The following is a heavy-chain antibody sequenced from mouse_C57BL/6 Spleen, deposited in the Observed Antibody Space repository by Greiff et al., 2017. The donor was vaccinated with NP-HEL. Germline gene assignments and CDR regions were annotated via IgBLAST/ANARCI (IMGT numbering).Heavy chain of an antibody. Sequence: EVHLVESGEGLVKPGGSLKLSCAASGFTFSSYAMSWVRQTPEKRLEWVAYISSGGDYIYYADTVKGRFTISRDNARNTLYLQMSSLKSEDTAMYYCTRALLYDAMDYWGQGTSVTVSS. CDR3: TRALLYDAMDY. D-gene: IGHD2-12*01. V-gene: IGHV5-9-1*02. CDR1: GFTFSSYA. J-gene: IGHJ4*01. CDR2: ISSGGDYI.